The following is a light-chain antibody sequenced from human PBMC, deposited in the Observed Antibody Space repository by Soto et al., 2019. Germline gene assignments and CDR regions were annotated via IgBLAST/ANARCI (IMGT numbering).Light chain of an antibody. Sequence: QSVLTQPPSASGSPGQSVTISCTGTSSDVGGYNYVSWFQQHPGKAPKLIIHEVNQRPSGVPDRFSGSKSGNTASLTVSGLQAEDEVTYYCSSYGGYNNVVFGTGTKLTVL. CDR3: SSYGGYNNVV. J-gene: IGLJ1*01. CDR1: SSDVGGYNY. V-gene: IGLV2-8*01. CDR2: EVN.